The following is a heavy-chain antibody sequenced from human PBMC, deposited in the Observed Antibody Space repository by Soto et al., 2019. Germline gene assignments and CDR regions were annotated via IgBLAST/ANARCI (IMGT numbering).Heavy chain of an antibody. CDR1: GASITLYY. CDR2: VSSTGST. V-gene: IGHV4-59*01. CDR3: TRDLNWEAH. J-gene: IGHJ4*02. Sequence: PSETLSLTCTVSGASITLYYWNWIRQSPGKGLEWIVSVSSTGSTVYNPSLTSRVTVSLDTSKNQFSLTLNSVTAADTAVYHCTRDLNWEAHWGQGTLVTVSS. D-gene: IGHD7-27*01.